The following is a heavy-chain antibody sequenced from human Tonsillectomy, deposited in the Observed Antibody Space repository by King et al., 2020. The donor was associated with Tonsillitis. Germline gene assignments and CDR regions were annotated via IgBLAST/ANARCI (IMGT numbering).Heavy chain of an antibody. D-gene: IGHD4-11*01. CDR2: INCDGGST. CDR1: GFNFDDYT. CDR3: AKETTDGGIDY. Sequence: VQLVESGGVVIQPGGSLRLSCAASGFNFDDYTMHWGRQAPGKGLEWVSLINCDGGSTSYADSVKGRFTISRDNSKDSLYLQMNSLRTEDSALYYCAKETTDGGIDYWGQGTLVTVSS. V-gene: IGHV3-43*01. J-gene: IGHJ4*02.